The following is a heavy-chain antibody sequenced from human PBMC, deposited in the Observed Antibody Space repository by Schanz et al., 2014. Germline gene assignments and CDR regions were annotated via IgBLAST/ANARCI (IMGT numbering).Heavy chain of an antibody. CDR2: INPSGGST. J-gene: IGHJ3*02. V-gene: IGHV1-46*01. CDR3: ARGPSTGAFDI. Sequence: QVQLVQSGAEVKKPGASVRLSCEASGYTFTSYDINWVRQAPGQGLEWMGIINPSGGSTSYAQKFQGRVTMTRDTSKSTVSMELSSLRSEDTAVYFCARGPSTGAFDIWRGGTMIAVST. CDR1: GYTFTSYD.